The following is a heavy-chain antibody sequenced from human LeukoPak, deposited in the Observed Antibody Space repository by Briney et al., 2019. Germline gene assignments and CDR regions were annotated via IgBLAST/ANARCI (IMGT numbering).Heavy chain of an antibody. D-gene: IGHD3/OR15-3a*01. Sequence: PAGGSLRLSCAASGFTFSSYAMSWVRQAPGKGLEWVSSISDSGGSTYYADSVQGRFTISRDNSKNTVFLQTNSLRAEDTAIYYCANGLNVPDYWGQGTLVTVPS. CDR2: ISDSGGST. J-gene: IGHJ4*02. CDR1: GFTFSSYA. V-gene: IGHV3-23*01. CDR3: ANGLNVPDY.